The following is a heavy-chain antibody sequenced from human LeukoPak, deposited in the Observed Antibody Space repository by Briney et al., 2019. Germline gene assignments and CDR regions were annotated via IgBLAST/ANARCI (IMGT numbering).Heavy chain of an antibody. Sequence: SETLSLTCTVSGGSISSYYWSWIRQPPGKGLEWIGYIYYSGSTNYNPSLESRVTISVDTSKNQFSLKLSSVTAADTAVYYCARHVRGLFYDFGFDYWGQGTLVTVSS. V-gene: IGHV4-59*08. CDR3: ARHVRGLFYDFGFDY. D-gene: IGHD3-3*01. CDR2: IYYSGST. J-gene: IGHJ4*02. CDR1: GGSISSYY.